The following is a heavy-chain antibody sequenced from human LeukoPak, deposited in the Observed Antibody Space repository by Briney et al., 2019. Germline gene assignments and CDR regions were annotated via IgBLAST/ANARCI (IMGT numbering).Heavy chain of an antibody. J-gene: IGHJ5*02. CDR3: ARETVVVAATAPDNWFDP. CDR2: IIPIFGIA. Sequence: SVKVSCKASGGTFSSYAISWVRQAPGQGLEWMGGIIPIFGIANYAQKFQGRVTITADESTSTAYMELSSLRSEDTAVYYCARETVVVAATAPDNWFDPWGQGTLVTVSS. CDR1: GGTFSSYA. V-gene: IGHV1-69*13. D-gene: IGHD2-15*01.